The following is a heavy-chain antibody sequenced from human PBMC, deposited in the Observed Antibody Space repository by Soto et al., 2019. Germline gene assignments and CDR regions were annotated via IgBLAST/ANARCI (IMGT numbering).Heavy chain of an antibody. CDR3: AQEGGDVLVFY. Sequence: QVQLVQSGAEVKKPGSSVKVSCKASGGTFSSYAISWVRQAPGQGLEWMGGTIPIFGTANYAQKFQGRVTVTADEATSTAYMELSSLRSEDAAVYYCAQEGGDVLVFYWGQGTLVTVSS. D-gene: IGHD2-8*02. V-gene: IGHV1-69*12. CDR2: TIPIFGTA. CDR1: GGTFSSYA. J-gene: IGHJ4*02.